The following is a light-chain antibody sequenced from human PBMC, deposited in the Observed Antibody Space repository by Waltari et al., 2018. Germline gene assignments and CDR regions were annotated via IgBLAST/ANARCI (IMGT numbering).Light chain of an antibody. Sequence: QSALTQPASVSGSPGQSIPISCPGTSSYVGRDNPVPWYQHHPGKAPKLMIYEFSNRPSGVSNRFSGSKSGNTASLTISGLQAEDEADYYCSSYTSSSTLHVFGGGTKLTVL. V-gene: IGLV2-14*01. CDR3: SSYTSSSTLHV. CDR1: SSYVGRDNP. CDR2: EFS. J-gene: IGLJ3*02.